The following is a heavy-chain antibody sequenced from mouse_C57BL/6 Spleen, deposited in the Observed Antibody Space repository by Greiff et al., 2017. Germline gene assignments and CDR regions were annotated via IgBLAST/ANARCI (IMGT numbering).Heavy chain of an antibody. Sequence: EVKLVESGEGLVKPGGSLKLSCAASGFTFSSYAMSWVRQTPEKRLEWVAYISSGGDYIYYADTVKGRFTISRDNARNTLYLQMSSLKSEDTAMYYCTRALYDYDPLYAMDYWGQGTSVTVSS. CDR1: GFTFSSYA. J-gene: IGHJ4*01. CDR3: TRALYDYDPLYAMDY. CDR2: ISSGGDYI. V-gene: IGHV5-9-1*02. D-gene: IGHD2-4*01.